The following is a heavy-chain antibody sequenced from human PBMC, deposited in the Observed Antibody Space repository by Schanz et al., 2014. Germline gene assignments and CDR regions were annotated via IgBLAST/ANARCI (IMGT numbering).Heavy chain of an antibody. CDR2: IWFDGNNK. D-gene: IGHD3-16*01. J-gene: IGHJ5*02. CDR1: GFNFNTYA. CDR3: ASDYNYFETEAP. Sequence: VQLLESGGGLAQPGGSLRLACAASGFNFNTYAMSWVRQAPGKGLEWVAVIWFDGNNKFYADSVKGRFTISRDNSKNTLYLQMSSLRAEDTAVYYCASDYNYFETEAPWGQGTLVTVSS. V-gene: IGHV3-33*08.